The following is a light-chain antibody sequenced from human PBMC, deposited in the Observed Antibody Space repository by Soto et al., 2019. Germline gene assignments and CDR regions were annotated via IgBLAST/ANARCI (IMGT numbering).Light chain of an antibody. CDR2: AAS. Sequence: DLQMTQSPSSLSASVGDRVIITCRASQSIATHLSWYQQKPGQAPKLLISAASTLQSGVPSRFSGSSSGTYITLTIRGLQYEDSATYYCQQCYGMWTFGEGTKVEIK. V-gene: IGKV1-39*01. J-gene: IGKJ1*01. CDR3: QQCYGMWT. CDR1: QSIATH.